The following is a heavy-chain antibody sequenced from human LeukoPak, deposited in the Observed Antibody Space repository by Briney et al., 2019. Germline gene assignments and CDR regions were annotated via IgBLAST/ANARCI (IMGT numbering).Heavy chain of an antibody. CDR3: ARSRVWSDYWGYFDY. CDR2: IYHSGST. D-gene: IGHD3-3*01. J-gene: IGHJ4*02. V-gene: IGHV4-4*02. CDR1: GASISSSNW. Sequence: PSGTLSLTCAVSGASISSSNWWSWVRQPPGKGLEWIGYIYHSGSTNYNPSLKSRVTISVDTSKTQISLKLRAVTAADTAVYYCARSRVWSDYWGYFDYWGQGTLVTVSS.